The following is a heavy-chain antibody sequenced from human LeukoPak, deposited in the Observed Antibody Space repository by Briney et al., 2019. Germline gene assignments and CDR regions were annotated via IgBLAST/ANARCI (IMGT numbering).Heavy chain of an antibody. CDR2: MNPNSGNT. D-gene: IGHD3-22*01. CDR1: GYTFTSYG. CDR3: ARNLPNSGYFSD. V-gene: IGHV1-8*02. J-gene: IGHJ4*02. Sequence: ASVKVSCKASGYTFTSYGISWVRQAPGQGLEWMGWMNPNSGNTGYAQKFQGRLTMTRDTSISTAYMELSGLRSEDTAVYYCARNLPNSGYFSDWGQGTLVTVSS.